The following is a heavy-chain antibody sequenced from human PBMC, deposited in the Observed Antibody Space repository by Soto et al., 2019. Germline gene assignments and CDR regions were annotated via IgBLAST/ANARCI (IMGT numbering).Heavy chain of an antibody. CDR3: AKTSSGWTKYYFDY. D-gene: IGHD6-19*01. CDR2: ISGSGGST. J-gene: IGHJ4*02. Sequence: ILSCAASGFTFSSYAMSWVRQAPGKGLEWVSAISGSGGSTYYADSVKGRFTISRDNSKNTLYLQMNSLRAKDTAVYYCAKTSSGWTKYYFDYWGQGTLVTVSS. CDR1: GFTFSSYA. V-gene: IGHV3-23*01.